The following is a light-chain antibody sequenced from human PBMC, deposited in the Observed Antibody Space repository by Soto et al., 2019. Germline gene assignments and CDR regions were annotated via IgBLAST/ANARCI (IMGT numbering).Light chain of an antibody. Sequence: QSALTQPPSVSGSPGQSVAISCTGTSSDVGGYNRVSWYQQAPGKAPKLLIYDVSNRPSGGSTRFSGSKSGNTASLTISGLQAEDEADYYCTSYASGSAYVFRPGTKLTVL. CDR1: SSDVGGYNR. J-gene: IGLJ1*01. V-gene: IGLV2-18*02. CDR3: TSYASGSAYV. CDR2: DVS.